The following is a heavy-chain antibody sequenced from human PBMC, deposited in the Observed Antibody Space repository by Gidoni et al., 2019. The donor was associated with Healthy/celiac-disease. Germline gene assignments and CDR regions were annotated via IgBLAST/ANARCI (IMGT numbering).Heavy chain of an antibody. CDR1: GFSLSTSGVG. CDR2: IYWNDDK. J-gene: IGHJ3*02. V-gene: IGHV2-5*01. D-gene: IGHD3-22*01. Sequence: QITLKESGPPLVKPTQTLTLTSPFSGFSLSTSGVGVGWIRQPPGKALEWLALIYWNDDKRYSPSLKSRLTITKDTSKNQVVLTMTNMDPVDTATYYCAHSYYDRRGHAFDIWGQGTMVTVSS. CDR3: AHSYYDRRGHAFDI.